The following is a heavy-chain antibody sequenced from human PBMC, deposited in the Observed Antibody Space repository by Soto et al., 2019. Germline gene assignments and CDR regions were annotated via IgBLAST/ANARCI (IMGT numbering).Heavy chain of an antibody. CDR1: GGSISSSSYY. D-gene: IGHD2-15*01. CDR2: IYYSGST. Sequence: PSETLSLTCTVSGGSISSSSYYWGWIRQPPGKGLEWIGSIYYSGSTYYNPSLKSRVTISVDTSKNQFSLKLGSVTAADTAVYYCARRRAYCSGGSCYFNWFDPWGQGTLVTVSS. V-gene: IGHV4-39*01. CDR3: ARRRAYCSGGSCYFNWFDP. J-gene: IGHJ5*02.